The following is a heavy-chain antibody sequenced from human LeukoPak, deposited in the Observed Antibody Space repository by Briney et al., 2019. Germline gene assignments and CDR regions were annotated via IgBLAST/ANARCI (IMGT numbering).Heavy chain of an antibody. V-gene: IGHV3-48*03. CDR3: AREPLQYCSGGSCYSRGWSDP. D-gene: IGHD2-15*01. J-gene: IGHJ5*02. CDR2: ISSSGSTI. Sequence: GGSLRLSCAASGFTFSSYEMNWVRQAPGKGLEWVSYISSSGSTIYYADSVKGRFTISRDNAKNSLYLQMNSLRAEDTAVYYCAREPLQYCSGGSCYSRGWSDPWGQGTLVTVSS. CDR1: GFTFSSYE.